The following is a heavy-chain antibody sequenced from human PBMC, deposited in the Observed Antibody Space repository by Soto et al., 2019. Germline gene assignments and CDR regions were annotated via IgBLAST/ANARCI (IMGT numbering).Heavy chain of an antibody. CDR2: ISWNSGSI. J-gene: IGHJ4*02. D-gene: IGHD6-13*01. CDR1: GFTFDDYA. V-gene: IGHV3-9*01. Sequence: GGSLRLSCAASGFTFDDYAMHWVRQAPGKGLEWVSCISWNSGSIGYADSVKGRFTISRDNAKNSLYLQMNSLRAEDTALYYCAKDHHSSSWYYFDYWGQGTLVTVSS. CDR3: AKDHHSSSWYYFDY.